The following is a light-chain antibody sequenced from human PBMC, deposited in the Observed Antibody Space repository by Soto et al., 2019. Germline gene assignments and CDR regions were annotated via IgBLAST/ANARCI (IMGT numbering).Light chain of an antibody. J-gene: IGLJ1*01. CDR1: SGDVGGYNS. CDR3: SSYISSSTSYV. CDR2: DVS. Sequence: QSALTQPASVSGSPGQSITISCTGTSGDVGGYNSVSWYQQHPGKAPKLIIYDVSNRPSGVSNRFSGSKSGNTASLTISGLQAEDEADFYCSSYISSSTSYVFGTGTKLTVL. V-gene: IGLV2-14*03.